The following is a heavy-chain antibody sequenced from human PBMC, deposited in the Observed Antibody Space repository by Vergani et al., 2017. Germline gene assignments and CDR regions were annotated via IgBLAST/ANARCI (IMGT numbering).Heavy chain of an antibody. CDR1: GFTFSSYE. J-gene: IGHJ4*02. D-gene: IGHD6-19*01. CDR2: ISSSGSTI. V-gene: IGHV3-48*03. CDR3: ARVGAGYSSPN. Sequence: EVQLVESGGGLVQPGGSLRLSCAASGFTFSSYEMNWVRQAPGKGLEWVSYISSSGSTIYYADSVKGRFTISRDNAKNSLYLQMNSLRAEDTAVYYCARVGAGYSSPNWGQGTLVTVSS.